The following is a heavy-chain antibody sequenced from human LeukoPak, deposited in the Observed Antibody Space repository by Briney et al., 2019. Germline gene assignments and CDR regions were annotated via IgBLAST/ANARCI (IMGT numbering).Heavy chain of an antibody. CDR1: GFTFSSYG. Sequence: GGSLRLSCAASGFTFSSYGMHWVRQAPGKGLEWVAVIWYDGSNQNYADSVKGRFTISRDNSKNMLYLQMNSLRDEDTAVYYCARDQSTRYFDYWGQGTLVTVSS. CDR3: ARDQSTRYFDY. J-gene: IGHJ4*02. D-gene: IGHD1-1*01. CDR2: IWYDGSNQ. V-gene: IGHV3-33*01.